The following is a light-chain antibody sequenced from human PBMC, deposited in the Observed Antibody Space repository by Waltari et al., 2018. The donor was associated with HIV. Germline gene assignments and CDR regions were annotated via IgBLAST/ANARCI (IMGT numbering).Light chain of an antibody. CDR2: GAS. V-gene: IGKV3-15*01. Sequence: EIVMTQSPATLSVSPGERATLSCRASQSVSSNLAWYQQKPGQAPRLVVHGASIRASGIPGRISGTGSGTEFTLTISSLQSEDSAIYYCQQYNDWPPWTFGQGTKVEVK. CDR1: QSVSSN. J-gene: IGKJ1*01. CDR3: QQYNDWPPWT.